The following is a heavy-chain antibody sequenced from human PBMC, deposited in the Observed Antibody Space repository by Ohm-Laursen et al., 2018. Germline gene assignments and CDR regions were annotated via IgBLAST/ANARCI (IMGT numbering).Heavy chain of an antibody. CDR3: ARDFRREYCSGGSCYNGLDV. J-gene: IGHJ6*02. CDR2: IKQDESEK. CDR1: GFIFRNFG. Sequence: SLRLSCAASGFIFRNFGMHWVRQAPGKGLEWVANIKQDESEKLYLDSVKGRFTVSRNNPKNSLFLEMSRLRVEDTGVYYCARDFRREYCSGGSCYNGLDVWGQGTTVTTSS. V-gene: IGHV3-7*01. D-gene: IGHD2-15*01.